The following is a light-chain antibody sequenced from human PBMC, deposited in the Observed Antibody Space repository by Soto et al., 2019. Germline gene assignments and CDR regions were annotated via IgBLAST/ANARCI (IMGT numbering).Light chain of an antibody. CDR1: SSNIGAGYD. CDR3: QSYDSSLRAYV. J-gene: IGLJ1*01. V-gene: IGLV1-40*01. CDR2: GNS. Sequence: QSLLTQPPSVSGAPGQRVTISCTGCSSNIGAGYDVHWYQQLPGTAPKLLIYGNSNRPSGVPDRFSGSKSGTSASLAITGLQAEDEGDYYCQSYDSSLRAYVFGPGTKVT.